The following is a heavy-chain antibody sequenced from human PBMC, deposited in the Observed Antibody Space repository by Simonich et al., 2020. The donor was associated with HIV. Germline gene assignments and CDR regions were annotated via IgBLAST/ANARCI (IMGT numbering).Heavy chain of an antibody. J-gene: IGHJ4*02. CDR3: ARRHPTTVTTPYFDY. CDR2: INHSGST. V-gene: IGHV4-34*01. Sequence: QVQLQQWGAGLLKPSETLSLTCAVYGGSFSGYYWSWIGQPPGKGLEWIGEINHSGSTNYNPSHKSRVTISVDTSKNQFSLKLSSVTAADTAVYYCARRHPTTVTTPYFDYWGQGTLVTVSS. CDR1: GGSFSGYY. D-gene: IGHD4-17*01.